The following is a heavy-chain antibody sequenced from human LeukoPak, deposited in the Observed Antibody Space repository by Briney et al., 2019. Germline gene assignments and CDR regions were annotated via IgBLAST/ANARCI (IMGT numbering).Heavy chain of an antibody. D-gene: IGHD5-18*01. Sequence: PGGSLRLSCAASGFTFSSYSMNWVRQAPGKGLEWVSSISSSSSCIYCADSVKGRFTISRDNAKNSLYLQMNSLRAEDTAVYYCAEMGDTAMVHWGQGTLVTVSS. CDR3: AEMGDTAMVH. J-gene: IGHJ4*02. CDR2: ISSSSSCI. CDR1: GFTFSSYS. V-gene: IGHV3-21*01.